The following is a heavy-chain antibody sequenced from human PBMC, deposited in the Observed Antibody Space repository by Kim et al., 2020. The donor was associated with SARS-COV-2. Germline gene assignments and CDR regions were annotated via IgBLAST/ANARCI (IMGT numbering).Heavy chain of an antibody. CDR3: AADRWYYGMDV. CDR2: IVVGRDST. D-gene: IGHD2-15*01. J-gene: IGHJ6*02. Sequence: SVKFSCQASRFTFTSSGIQWVRQARGQRLEWMGWIVVGRDSTKYAQKFQDRLTMTADKSTSTAYMELRSLRSEDTAVYYCAADRWYYGMDVWGQGTTVTVYS. CDR1: RFTFTSSG. V-gene: IGHV1-58*02.